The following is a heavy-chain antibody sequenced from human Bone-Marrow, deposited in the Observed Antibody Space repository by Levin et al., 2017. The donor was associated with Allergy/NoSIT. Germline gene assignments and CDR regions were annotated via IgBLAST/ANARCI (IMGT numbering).Heavy chain of an antibody. CDR2: ISKSGGT. V-gene: IGHV4-59*01. D-gene: IGHD6-25*01. CDR3: ARDGSGRPFQY. Sequence: SETLSLTCSVSGSPLSSYYWGWIRQPPGKGLELIAYISKSGGTTYNPSLTGRVTISVDTPKNPFSLNLNSVTAADTAVYYCARDGSGRPFQYWGQGTLVTVSS. CDR1: GSPLSSYY. J-gene: IGHJ1*01.